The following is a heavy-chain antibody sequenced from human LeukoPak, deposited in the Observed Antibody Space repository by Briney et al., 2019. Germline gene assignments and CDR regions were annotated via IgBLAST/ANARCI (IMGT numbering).Heavy chain of an antibody. Sequence: GGSLRLSCAASRFTFIKYAMHWVRQAPGKGLECVSALSGNGNTIYYADSVKGRFTISRDNSKNTLSLQMNSLRAEDTAAYYCAKALYGGHDYWGQGTLVTVSS. D-gene: IGHD4-17*01. V-gene: IGHV3-23*01. CDR1: RFTFIKYA. J-gene: IGHJ4*02. CDR2: LSGNGNTI. CDR3: AKALYGGHDY.